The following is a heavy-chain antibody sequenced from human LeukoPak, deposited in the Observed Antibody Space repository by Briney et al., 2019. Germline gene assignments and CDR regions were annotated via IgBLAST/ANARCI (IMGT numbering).Heavy chain of an antibody. J-gene: IGHJ6*03. Sequence: PSETLSLPCTVSGGSISSRPYYWGWVRQPPGKGLEWIGTISYSGTTYYNPSLKSRVTISLGTSKNQFSLKLSSVTAADTAIYYCARDFSSSSTVYYYYYMDVWGKGTTVTVSS. CDR1: GGSISSRPYY. V-gene: IGHV4-39*07. CDR2: ISYSGTT. CDR3: ARDFSSSSTVYYYYYMDV. D-gene: IGHD6-6*01.